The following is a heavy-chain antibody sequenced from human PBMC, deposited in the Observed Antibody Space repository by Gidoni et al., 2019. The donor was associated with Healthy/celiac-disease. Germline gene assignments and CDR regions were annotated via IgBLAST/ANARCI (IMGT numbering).Heavy chain of an antibody. Sequence: QVQLVQSGAEVKKPGASVKVSCKASGYTFTSYGIRWVRQAPGQGLEWMGGISAYNGNTNYAQKLQGRVTMTTDTSASTAYMERRSLRSDDTAVYYCARVIKWFGELFADYWGQGTLVTVSS. CDR3: ARVIKWFGELFADY. V-gene: IGHV1-18*04. J-gene: IGHJ4*02. CDR2: ISAYNGNT. CDR1: GYTFTSYG. D-gene: IGHD3-10*01.